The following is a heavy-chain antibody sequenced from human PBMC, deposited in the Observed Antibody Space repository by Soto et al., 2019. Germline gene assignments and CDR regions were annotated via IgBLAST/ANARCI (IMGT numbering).Heavy chain of an antibody. CDR1: GLTFSDYW. Sequence: EVQLVESGGGLVQPGVSLRLSCAASGLTFSDYWMSWVREAPGKGLECVANIKTDGSEKYYVDPVKGRFTISRDNAKNSLYLQMNSLRAEGTAVYYCASSMGRGGNDYWGQGTLVAVSS. CDR3: ASSMGRGGNDY. V-gene: IGHV3-7*02. CDR2: IKTDGSEK. J-gene: IGHJ4*02. D-gene: IGHD3-10*01.